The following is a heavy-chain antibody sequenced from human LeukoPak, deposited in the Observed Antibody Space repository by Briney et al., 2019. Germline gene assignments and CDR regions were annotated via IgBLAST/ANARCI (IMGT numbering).Heavy chain of an antibody. D-gene: IGHD1-26*01. Sequence: GGSLRLSCAAYGFTFSSYSMNWVRQAPGKGLEWVSSISSSSSYIYYADSVKGRFTISRDNAKNSLYLQMNSLRAEDTAVYYCARDSRSIVGATTLPPDDIWGQGTMVTVSS. CDR2: ISSSSSYI. J-gene: IGHJ3*02. CDR3: ARDSRSIVGATTLPPDDI. CDR1: GFTFSSYS. V-gene: IGHV3-21*01.